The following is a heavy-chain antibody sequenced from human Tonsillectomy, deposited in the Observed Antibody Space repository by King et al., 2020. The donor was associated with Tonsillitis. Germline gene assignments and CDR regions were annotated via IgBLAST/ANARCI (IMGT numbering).Heavy chain of an antibody. D-gene: IGHD4-17*01. J-gene: IGHJ4*02. Sequence: VQLVESGGGLVKPGGSLRLSCAASGFTFSSYSMNWVRQAPGKGLEWVSSISSSSSYIYYADSVKGRFTISRDNAKNSLYLQMNSLRAEVTAVYYCARGGMTTVFSINFDSWGQGTLVTVSS. CDR1: GFTFSSYS. CDR3: ARGGMTTVFSINFDS. CDR2: ISSSSSYI. V-gene: IGHV3-21*01.